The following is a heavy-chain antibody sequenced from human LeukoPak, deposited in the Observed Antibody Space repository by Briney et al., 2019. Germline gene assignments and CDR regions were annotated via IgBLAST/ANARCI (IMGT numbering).Heavy chain of an antibody. Sequence: GASVKVSCKASGYTFTGYYMHWVRQAPGQGLEWMGWINPNSGGTNYAQKFQGRATMTRDTSISTAYMELSRLRSDDTAVYYCARAPEQWLVYYFDYWGQGTLVTVSS. V-gene: IGHV1-2*02. J-gene: IGHJ4*02. CDR2: INPNSGGT. D-gene: IGHD6-19*01. CDR3: ARAPEQWLVYYFDY. CDR1: GYTFTGYY.